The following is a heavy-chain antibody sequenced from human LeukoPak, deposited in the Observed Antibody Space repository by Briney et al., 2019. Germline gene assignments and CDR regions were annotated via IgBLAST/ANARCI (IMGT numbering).Heavy chain of an antibody. D-gene: IGHD2-2*01. V-gene: IGHV1-18*01. CDR2: ISAYNGNT. Sequence: GASVKVSCKASGYTFTSYGISWVRQAPGQGLEWMGWISAYNGNTNYAQKLQGRVTMTTDTSTSTAYMELRSLRSDDTAVYYCARESVSSTSSRGFDYWGQGTLVTVSS. J-gene: IGHJ4*02. CDR3: ARESVSSTSSRGFDY. CDR1: GYTFTSYG.